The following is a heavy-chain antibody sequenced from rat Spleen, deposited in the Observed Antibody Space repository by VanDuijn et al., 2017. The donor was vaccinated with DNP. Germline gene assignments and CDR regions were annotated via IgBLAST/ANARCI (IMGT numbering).Heavy chain of an antibody. CDR3: VGRPPPTRGPFDY. J-gene: IGHJ2*01. CDR1: GFIFSNYW. Sequence: EVQLVESGGGLVQPGRSMRLSCVASGFIFSNYWMTWIRQAPKKGLEWVASISNTGDNTYYSDSVKGRFSLSRDNAKSTLYLQMDSLRSEDTATYYCVGRPPPTRGPFDYWGQGVTVTVSS. D-gene: IGHD1-4*01. V-gene: IGHV5-31*01. CDR2: ISNTGDNT.